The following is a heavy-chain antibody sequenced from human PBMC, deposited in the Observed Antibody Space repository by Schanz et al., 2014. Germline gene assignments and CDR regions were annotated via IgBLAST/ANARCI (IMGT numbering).Heavy chain of an antibody. Sequence: QVQLVESGGGVVQPGRSLRLSCAASGFTFSTYAMHWVRQAPGKGLEWVAYISNDGSSKYYADSVKGRFTISRDNGKKSMYLQMNSLRAEDTAVYYCARDMTSMGESGFYYYGMDVWGQGTTATDSS. CDR2: ISNDGSSK. V-gene: IGHV3-30*07. CDR3: ARDMTSMGESGFYYYGMDV. D-gene: IGHD1-26*01. J-gene: IGHJ6*02. CDR1: GFTFSTYA.